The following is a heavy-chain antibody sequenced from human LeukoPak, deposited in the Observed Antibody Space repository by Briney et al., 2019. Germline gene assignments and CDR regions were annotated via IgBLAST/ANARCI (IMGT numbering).Heavy chain of an antibody. Sequence: GGSLRLSCAASGFTFSTHWMSWVRQAPGKGLEWVANIKQDGSEKLYVDSVKGRFTISRDNAKNSLYLQMNSLRAEDTAVYYCARNWPPVPSWGQGTLVTVSS. V-gene: IGHV3-7*05. CDR3: ARNWPPVPS. CDR2: IKQDGSEK. CDR1: GFTFSTHW. J-gene: IGHJ5*02.